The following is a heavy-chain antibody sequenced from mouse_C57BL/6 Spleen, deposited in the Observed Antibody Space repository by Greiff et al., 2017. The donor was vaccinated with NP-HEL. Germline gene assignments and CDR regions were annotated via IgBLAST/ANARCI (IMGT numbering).Heavy chain of an antibody. D-gene: IGHD1-1*01. J-gene: IGHJ3*01. V-gene: IGHV1-69*01. CDR3: ARGYYGTWFAY. CDR1: GYTFTSYW. CDR2: IDPSDSYT. Sequence: QVQLQQPGAELVMPGASVKLSCKASGYTFTSYWMHWVKQRPGQGLEWIGEIDPSDSYTNYNQKFKGKSTLTVDKSSSTAYMQLSSLTSEDSAVYYCARGYYGTWFAYWGQGTLVTVSA.